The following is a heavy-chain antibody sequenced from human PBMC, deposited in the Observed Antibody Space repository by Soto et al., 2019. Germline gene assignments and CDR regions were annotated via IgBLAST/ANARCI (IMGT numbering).Heavy chain of an antibody. V-gene: IGHV3-30*18. CDR3: AKDSSGWPGGSDY. J-gene: IGHJ4*02. CDR2: ISYDGSNK. Sequence: PGGSLRLSCAASGFPFSSYGMHWVRQDPGKGLEWVAVISYDGSNKYYADSVKGRFTISRDNSKNTLYLQMNSLRAEDTAVYYCAKDSSGWPGGSDYWGQGTLVTVSS. D-gene: IGHD6-19*01. CDR1: GFPFSSYG.